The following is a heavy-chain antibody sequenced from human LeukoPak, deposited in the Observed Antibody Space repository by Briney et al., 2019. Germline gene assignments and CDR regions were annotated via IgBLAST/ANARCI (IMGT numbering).Heavy chain of an antibody. CDR1: GFAFSSYS. CDR2: ISSSSSYI. D-gene: IGHD1-1*01. J-gene: IGHJ4*02. V-gene: IGHV3-21*01. Sequence: GGSLRLSCAASGFAFSSYSINWVRQAPGKGLEWVSSISSSSSYIYYADSVKCRFTFSRDNASNSLYLQMNSLRAEDTAVYYCARALLTGTSPFDYWGQGTMVTVSS. CDR3: ARALLTGTSPFDY.